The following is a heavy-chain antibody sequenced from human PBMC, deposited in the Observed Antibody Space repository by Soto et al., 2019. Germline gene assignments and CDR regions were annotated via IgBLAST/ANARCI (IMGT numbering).Heavy chain of an antibody. D-gene: IGHD4-17*01. CDR1: GFTFSTYG. CDR2: IWYAGSNK. J-gene: IGHJ4*02. Sequence: QVQLVESGGGVVQPGRSLRLSCAASGFTFSTYGMHWVRQAPGKGLEWVAVIWYAGSNKYYADSVKGRFTISRDNSKKTLYLQMNSLRAEDTAVYYCARGTVHFDYWGQGTLVTVSS. CDR3: ARGTVHFDY. V-gene: IGHV3-33*01.